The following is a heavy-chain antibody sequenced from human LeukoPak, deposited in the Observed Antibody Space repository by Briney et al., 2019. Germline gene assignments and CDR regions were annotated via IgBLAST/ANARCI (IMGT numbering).Heavy chain of an antibody. Sequence: SXVRQAPXXXXXLGSIIYSGDNTYYADPVKGRFTISRHNSKNTVNLQMNGLRTEDTAVYYCSAQYDNSGFLYYWGQGTLVTVSS. CDR3: SAQYDNSGFLYY. V-gene: IGHV3-53*04. J-gene: IGHJ4*02. D-gene: IGHD3-22*01. CDR2: IYSGDNT.